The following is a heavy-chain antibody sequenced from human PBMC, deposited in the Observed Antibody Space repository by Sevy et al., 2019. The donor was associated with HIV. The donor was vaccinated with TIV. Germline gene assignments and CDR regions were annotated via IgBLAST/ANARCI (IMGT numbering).Heavy chain of an antibody. J-gene: IGHJ5*02. CDR1: GGSFSGYY. Sequence: SETLSLTCAVYGGSFSGYYWSWIRQPAGKGLEWIGRIYTSGSTNYNPSLKSRVTMSVDTSKNQFSLKLSSVTAADTAVYYCARAPGRYCSGGSCYSNWFDPWGQGTLVTVSS. CDR3: ARAPGRYCSGGSCYSNWFDP. V-gene: IGHV4-59*10. D-gene: IGHD2-15*01. CDR2: IYTSGST.